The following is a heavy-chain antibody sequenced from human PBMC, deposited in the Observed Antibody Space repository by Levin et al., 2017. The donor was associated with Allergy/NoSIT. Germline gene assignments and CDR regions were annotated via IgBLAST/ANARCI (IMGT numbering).Heavy chain of an antibody. CDR2: INHSGST. Sequence: SETLSLTCAVYGRSFSGYYWSWIRQPPGKGLEWIGEINHSGSTNYNPSLKSRVTISVDTSKNQFSLKLSSVTAADTAVYYCARSGPSIDYWGQGTLVTVSS. V-gene: IGHV4-34*01. J-gene: IGHJ4*02. CDR1: GRSFSGYY. CDR3: ARSGPSIDY.